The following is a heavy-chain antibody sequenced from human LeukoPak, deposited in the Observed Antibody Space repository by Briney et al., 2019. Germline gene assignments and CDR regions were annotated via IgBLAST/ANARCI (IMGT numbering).Heavy chain of an antibody. CDR2: IYHSEST. Sequence: SETLSLTCAVSGGSISSGGYSWSWIRQPPGKGLEWIGYIYHSESTYYNPSLKSRVTISVDRSKNQFSLKLSSVTAADTAVYYCARSRGYGGYDAFDYWGQGTLVTVSS. CDR1: GGSISSGGYS. D-gene: IGHD5-12*01. CDR3: ARSRGYGGYDAFDY. V-gene: IGHV4-30-2*01. J-gene: IGHJ4*02.